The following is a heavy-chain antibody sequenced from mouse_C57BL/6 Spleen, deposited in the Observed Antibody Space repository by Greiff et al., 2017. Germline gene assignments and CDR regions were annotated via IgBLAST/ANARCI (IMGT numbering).Heavy chain of an antibody. D-gene: IGHD1-1*01. CDR2: IRSKSNNYAT. J-gene: IGHJ4*01. V-gene: IGHV10-1*01. CDR3: VRLDDYYGSTPYYYAMDY. CDR1: GFSFNTYA. Sequence: EVKLVESGGGLVQPKGSLKLSCAASGFSFNTYAMNWVRQAPGKGLEWVARIRSKSNNYATYYADSVKDRFTISRDDSESMLYLQMNNLKTEDTAMYYCVRLDDYYGSTPYYYAMDYWGQGTSVTVSS.